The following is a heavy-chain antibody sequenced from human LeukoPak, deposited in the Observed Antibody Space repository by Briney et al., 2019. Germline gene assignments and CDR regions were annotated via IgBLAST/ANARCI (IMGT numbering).Heavy chain of an antibody. CDR1: RYTFSDYY. CDR2: INPNSGGT. Sequence: ASVKVSCKASRYTFSDYYMHWVRQAPGQGLEWMGWINPNSGGTNYAQKFQGRVTMTRDTSISTAYMELSRLRSDDTAVYYCARGGWSLGYCSSSSCLDWFDPWGQGTLVTVSS. D-gene: IGHD2-2*01. V-gene: IGHV1-2*02. J-gene: IGHJ5*02. CDR3: ARGGWSLGYCSSSSCLDWFDP.